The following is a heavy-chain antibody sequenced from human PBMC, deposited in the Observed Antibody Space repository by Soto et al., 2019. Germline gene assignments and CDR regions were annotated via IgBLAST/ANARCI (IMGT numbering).Heavy chain of an antibody. J-gene: IGHJ6*02. V-gene: IGHV3-33*01. CDR1: GFTFSSYG. CDR3: AREGLYTDYYDSSGSKSDYYYGMDV. CDR2: IWYDGSNK. D-gene: IGHD3-22*01. Sequence: GGSLRLSCAASGFTFSSYGMHWVRQAPGKGLEWVAVIWYDGSNKYYADSVKGRFTISRDNSKNTLYLQMNSLRAEDTAVYYCAREGLYTDYYDSSGSKSDYYYGMDVWGQGTTVTVSS.